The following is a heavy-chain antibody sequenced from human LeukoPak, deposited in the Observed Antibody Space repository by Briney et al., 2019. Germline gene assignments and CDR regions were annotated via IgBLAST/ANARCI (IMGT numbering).Heavy chain of an antibody. CDR3: ATKDYYDRSGDPFDY. D-gene: IGHD3-22*01. V-gene: IGHV3-23*01. J-gene: IGHJ4*02. CDR1: GFTFSSQA. CDR2: IKDSGRST. Sequence: GGSLRVSCAASGFTFSSQAMSWVRQAPGKGLEWVSGIKDSGRSTYYADSVKGRFTISRDNSRNTVDLQMNSLRAEDTAVYYCATKDYYDRSGDPFDYWGQGTQVTVSS.